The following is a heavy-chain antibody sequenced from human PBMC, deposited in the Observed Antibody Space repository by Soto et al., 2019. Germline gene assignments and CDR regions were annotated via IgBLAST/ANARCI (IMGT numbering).Heavy chain of an antibody. Sequence: QVQLQESGPGLVKPSETLSLTCTVSGGSISSYYWRWIRQPPGKGLEWIGYFYYSGSTNYNPSLKSRVTISVDTSKNQFSLKLSSVTAADTAVYYCAREFSTVTNYGMDVWGQGTTVTVSS. J-gene: IGHJ6*02. CDR3: AREFSTVTNYGMDV. CDR1: GGSISSYY. D-gene: IGHD4-17*01. V-gene: IGHV4-59*01. CDR2: FYYSGST.